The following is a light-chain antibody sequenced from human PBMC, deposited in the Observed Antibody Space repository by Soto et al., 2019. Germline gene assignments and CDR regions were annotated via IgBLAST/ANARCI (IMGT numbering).Light chain of an antibody. CDR1: QSVSNY. CDR2: DAF. J-gene: IGKJ5*01. V-gene: IGKV3-11*01. CDR3: QQRSNWPPST. Sequence: EIVLTQSPATLSLSPGERATLSCRASQSVSNYLAWYQQKPGQAPRLLIYDAFNRATGIPARFSGSGSGTDFTHTISSLEPEDFAVYYCQQRSNWPPSTFGQGTRLEIK.